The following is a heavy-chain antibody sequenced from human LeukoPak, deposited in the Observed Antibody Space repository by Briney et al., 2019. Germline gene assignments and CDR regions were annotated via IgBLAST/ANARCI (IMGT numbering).Heavy chain of an antibody. V-gene: IGHV3-15*01. D-gene: IGHD6-19*01. J-gene: IGHJ3*02. CDR1: GSTISNAL. CDR2: IKSKTDGGTA. CDR3: TTDLTPRSYSSGWYGAFDI. Sequence: PGGSLILCIAASGSTISNALRRGGRQAPGKGLEWVGHIKSKTDGGTAEYAAPVKGRLIISRDDSKNTLYLQMNSLKTDDTALYYCTTDLTPRSYSSGWYGAFDIWGPGTMVTVSS.